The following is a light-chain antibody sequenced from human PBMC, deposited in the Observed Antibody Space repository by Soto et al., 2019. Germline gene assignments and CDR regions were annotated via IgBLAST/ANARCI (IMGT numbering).Light chain of an antibody. CDR3: SSYASGNTWV. CDR1: TRDVGGYNY. V-gene: IGLV2-14*01. Sequence: QSVLTQPASVSGSPGQSITISCTGTTRDVGGYNYVSWYQQHPGKAPKLMIYVVSSRPSGVSNRFSGSKSGNTASLTISGLQSEDEADYSCSSYASGNTWVFGGGTKLTVL. J-gene: IGLJ3*02. CDR2: VVS.